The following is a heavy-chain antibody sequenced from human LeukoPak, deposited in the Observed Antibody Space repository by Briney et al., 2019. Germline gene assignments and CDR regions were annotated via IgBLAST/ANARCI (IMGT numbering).Heavy chain of an antibody. J-gene: IGHJ4*02. CDR1: GFTFSSYR. V-gene: IGHV3-7*03. D-gene: IGHD6-13*01. CDR3: ARGLLIAAAGTW. CDR2: INQDGTEK. Sequence: PGGSLRLSCAASGFTFSSYRMSWVRQAPGEGLEWVAKINQDGTEKAYVDSVRGRFTISRDNAKNSLFLQMNSLRAEDTAVYYCARGLLIAAAGTWWGQGTLVTVSS.